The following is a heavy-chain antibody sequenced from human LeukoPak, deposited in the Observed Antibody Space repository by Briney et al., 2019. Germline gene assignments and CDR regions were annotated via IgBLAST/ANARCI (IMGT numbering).Heavy chain of an antibody. V-gene: IGHV4-34*01. CDR1: GGSFSGYY. CDR3: ARGWGYSYGYLFNY. CDR2: INHSGST. J-gene: IGHJ4*02. Sequence: SETLSLTCAVYGGSFSGYYWSWIRQPPGNGLEWIGEINHSGSTNYNPSLKSRVTISVDTSKNQFSLKLSSVTAADTAVYYCARGWGYSYGYLFNYWGQGTLVTVSS. D-gene: IGHD5-18*01.